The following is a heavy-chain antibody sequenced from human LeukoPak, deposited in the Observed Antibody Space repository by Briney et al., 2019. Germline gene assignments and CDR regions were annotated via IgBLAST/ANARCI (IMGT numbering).Heavy chain of an antibody. V-gene: IGHV3-11*04. CDR3: ARVSIAATYFDY. J-gene: IGHJ4*02. D-gene: IGHD6-6*01. CDR1: GFTFGDYF. CDR2: ISSSGSIT. Sequence: GGSLRLSCAASGFTFGDYFMTWIRQAPGKGLEWVSYISSSGSITYYADSMKGRFTISRDNAKNSLYLQMNSLRAEDTAVYYCARVSIAATYFDYWGQGTLVTVSS.